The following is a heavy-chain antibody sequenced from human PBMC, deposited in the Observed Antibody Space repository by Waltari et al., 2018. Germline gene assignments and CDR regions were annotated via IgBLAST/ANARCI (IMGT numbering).Heavy chain of an antibody. V-gene: IGHV3-23*01. Sequence: GMSWVRQAPGKGLEWVSAISGSGGSTYYADSVKGRFTISRDNSKNTLYLQMNSLRAEDTAVYYCAKDTAVVKPSHIVVVPAGAFDIWGQGTMVTVSS. D-gene: IGHD2-2*01. CDR1: G. CDR3: AKDTAVVKPSHIVVVPAGAFDI. J-gene: IGHJ3*02. CDR2: ISGSGGST.